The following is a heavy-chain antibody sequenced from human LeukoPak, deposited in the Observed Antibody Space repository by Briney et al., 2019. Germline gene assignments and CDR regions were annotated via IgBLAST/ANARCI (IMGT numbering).Heavy chain of an antibody. CDR2: ISSSGSTI. CDR1: GFSFSSYE. Sequence: AGSLRLSCAASGFSFSSYEMNWVRQAPGKGLEWVSYISSSGSTIYYADSVKGRFTISRDNAKNSLYLQMNSLRAEDTAVYYCARVGGSYGFLSQKPGYFQHWGQGTLVTVSS. J-gene: IGHJ1*01. CDR3: ARVGGSYGFLSQKPGYFQH. V-gene: IGHV3-48*03. D-gene: IGHD1-26*01.